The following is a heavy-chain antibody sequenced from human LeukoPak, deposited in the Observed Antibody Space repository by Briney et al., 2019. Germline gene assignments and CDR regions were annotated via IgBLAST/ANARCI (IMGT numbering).Heavy chain of an antibody. CDR3: ARFIEGATSFDAFDI. J-gene: IGHJ3*02. Sequence: PSETLSLTCTVSGGSISSSSYYWGWIRQPPRKGLEWIGSIYYSGSTYYNPSLKSRVTISVDTSKNQFSLKLSSVTAADTAVYYCARFIEGATSFDAFDIWGQGTMVTVSS. CDR1: GGSISSSSYY. CDR2: IYYSGST. D-gene: IGHD1-26*01. V-gene: IGHV4-39*07.